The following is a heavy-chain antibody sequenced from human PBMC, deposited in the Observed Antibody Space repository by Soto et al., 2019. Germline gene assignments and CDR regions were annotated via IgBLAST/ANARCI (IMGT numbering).Heavy chain of an antibody. Sequence: PSETLSLTCAVYGGSFSGYYWSWIRQPPGKGLEWIGEINHSGSTNYNPSLKSRVTISVDTSKNQFSLKLSSVTAADTAVYYCARAPRKGFWSGYSYNWFDPWGQETLVTVSS. V-gene: IGHV4-34*01. D-gene: IGHD3-3*01. CDR2: INHSGST. CDR1: GGSFSGYY. CDR3: ARAPRKGFWSGYSYNWFDP. J-gene: IGHJ5*02.